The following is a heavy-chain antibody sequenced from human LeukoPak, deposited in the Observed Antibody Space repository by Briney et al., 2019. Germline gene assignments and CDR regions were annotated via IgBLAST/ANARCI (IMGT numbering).Heavy chain of an antibody. CDR1: GGSISSYY. J-gene: IGHJ5*02. D-gene: IGHD3-16*01. Sequence: SETLSLTCAVSGGSISSYYWSWIRQPAGKGLEWIGRIYTSGSTNYNPSLKSRVTMSVDTSKNQFSLKLSSVTVADTAVYYCARDIVDYGLLGWFDPWGQGTLVTVSS. V-gene: IGHV4-4*07. CDR3: ARDIVDYGLLGWFDP. CDR2: IYTSGST.